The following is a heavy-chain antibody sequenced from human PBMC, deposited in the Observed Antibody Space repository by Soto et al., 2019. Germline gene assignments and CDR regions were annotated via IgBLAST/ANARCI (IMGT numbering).Heavy chain of an antibody. V-gene: IGHV3-23*01. CDR1: GFTFSSYA. Sequence: EVHLLGSGGGWVQPGGSLRLSCAASGFTFSSYAMTWVRQVPGKEPEWVSSIRGSDGSVFYAESVRGRFTISRDNSKNTLHLQMNSLRADDTAIYYCAKDVWGDDISVSAFDNWDQGSLVTVSS. CDR3: AKDVWGDDISVSAFDN. CDR2: IRGSDGSV. D-gene: IGHD3-16*01. J-gene: IGHJ4*02.